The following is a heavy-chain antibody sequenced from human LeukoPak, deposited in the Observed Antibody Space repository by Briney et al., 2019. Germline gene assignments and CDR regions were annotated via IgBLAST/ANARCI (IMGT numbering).Heavy chain of an antibody. CDR1: GFTFSSYA. CDR2: ISYDGSNK. CDR3: ARGYYYGSGSYSGGWFDP. Sequence: PGGSLRLSCAASGFTFSSYAMHWVRQAPGKGLEWVAVISYDGSNKYYADSVKGRFTISRDISKNTLYLQMNSLRAEDTAVYYCARGYYYGSGSYSGGWFDPWGQGTLVTVSS. V-gene: IGHV3-30*04. D-gene: IGHD3-10*01. J-gene: IGHJ5*02.